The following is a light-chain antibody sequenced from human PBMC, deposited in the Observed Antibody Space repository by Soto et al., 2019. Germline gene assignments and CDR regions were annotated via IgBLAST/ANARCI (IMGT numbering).Light chain of an antibody. J-gene: IGKJ2*01. CDR1: QSISTE. Sequence: EIVMTQSPATLSVSPGERATLSCRASQSISTELAWHQQKPGQPPRLLIYSASTRTTGVPARVTGSGSGSEFTRTITGLQSEDFAVYDCQQGHSWPLTFGQGTRLEI. V-gene: IGKV3-15*01. CDR3: QQGHSWPLT. CDR2: SAS.